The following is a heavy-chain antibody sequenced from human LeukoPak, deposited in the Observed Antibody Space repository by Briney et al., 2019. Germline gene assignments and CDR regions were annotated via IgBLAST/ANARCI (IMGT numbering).Heavy chain of an antibody. D-gene: IGHD2-21*01. Sequence: GGSLRLSCAASGFTVSSNYMSWVRQAPGKGLEWVSAISGSYSTYYADSVKGRFTISRDNSKNTLYLQMNSLRAEDTAVYYCAKTGIVVVFPFFDYWGQGTLVTVSS. V-gene: IGHV3-53*01. J-gene: IGHJ4*02. CDR1: GFTVSSNY. CDR2: ISGSYST. CDR3: AKTGIVVVFPFFDY.